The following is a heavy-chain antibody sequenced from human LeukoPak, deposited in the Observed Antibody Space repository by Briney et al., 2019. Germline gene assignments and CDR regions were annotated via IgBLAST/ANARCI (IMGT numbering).Heavy chain of an antibody. D-gene: IGHD3-22*01. CDR3: ARAGSGYRDSIDY. CDR2: ISSSSSYI. J-gene: IGHJ4*02. Sequence: GGSLRLSCAASGFTFDDYAMHWVRQAPGKGLEWVSSISSSSSYIYYADSVKGRLTISRDNAKKSLYLQMNSLRVEDTAVYYCARAGSGYRDSIDYWGQGTLVTVSS. CDR1: GFTFDDYA. V-gene: IGHV3-21*01.